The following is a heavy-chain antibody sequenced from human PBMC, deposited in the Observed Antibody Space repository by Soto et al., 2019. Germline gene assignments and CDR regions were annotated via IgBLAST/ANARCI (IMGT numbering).Heavy chain of an antibody. V-gene: IGHV2-70*01. CDR2: IDWDDDK. J-gene: IGHJ6*02. CDR1: GFSLSTSGMC. Sequence: VSGPTLVNPTQTLTLTCTFSGFSLSTSGMCVSWIRQPPGKALEWLALIDWDDDKYYSTSLKTRLTISKDTSKNQVVLTMTNMDPVDTATYYCARASSGYYYYYGMDVWGQGTKVTVSS. D-gene: IGHD3-22*01. CDR3: ARASSGYYYYYGMDV.